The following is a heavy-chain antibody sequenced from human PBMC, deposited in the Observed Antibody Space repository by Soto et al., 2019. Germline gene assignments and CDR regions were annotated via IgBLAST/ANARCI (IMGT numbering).Heavy chain of an antibody. J-gene: IGHJ6*02. CDR1: GYTFTSYA. V-gene: IGHV1-3*01. CDR2: INAGNGNT. D-gene: IGHD6-19*01. CDR3: ARDLSAVAGLDYGMDV. Sequence: ASVKVSCKASGYTFTSYAIHWVRQAPGQRLEWMGWINAGNGNTKYSQKFQGRVTITRDTSASTAYMELSSLRSEDTAVYYCARDLSAVAGLDYGMDVWGQGTTVTVSS.